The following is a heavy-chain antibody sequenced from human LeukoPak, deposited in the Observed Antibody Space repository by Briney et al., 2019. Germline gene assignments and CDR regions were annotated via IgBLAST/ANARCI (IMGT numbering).Heavy chain of an antibody. CDR3: ARVRLYDFWSGYYQYYFDY. D-gene: IGHD3-3*01. Sequence: ASVKVSCKASGYTFTSYGISWVRQAPGQGPEWMGWISAYNGNTNYAQKLQGRVTMTTDTSTSTAYMELRSLRSDDTAVYYCARVRLYDFWSGYYQYYFDYWGQGTLVTVSS. CDR2: ISAYNGNT. V-gene: IGHV1-18*01. J-gene: IGHJ4*02. CDR1: GYTFTSYG.